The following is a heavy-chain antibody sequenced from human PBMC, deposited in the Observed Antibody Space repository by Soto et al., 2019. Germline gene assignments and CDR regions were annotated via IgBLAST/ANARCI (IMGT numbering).Heavy chain of an antibody. D-gene: IGHD3-3*01. Sequence: PSETLSLTCAVSGGSISSGGYSWSWIRQPPGKGLEWIGYIYHSGSTYYNPSLKSRVTISVDRSKNQFSLKLSSVTAADTAVYYCARAGTIFGVAGNWFDPWGQGTLVTVSS. CDR3: ARAGTIFGVAGNWFDP. CDR2: IYHSGST. V-gene: IGHV4-30-2*01. CDR1: GGSISSGGYS. J-gene: IGHJ5*02.